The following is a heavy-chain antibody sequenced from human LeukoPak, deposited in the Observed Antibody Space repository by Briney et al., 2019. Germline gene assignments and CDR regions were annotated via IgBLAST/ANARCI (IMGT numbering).Heavy chain of an antibody. D-gene: IGHD5-24*01. CDR2: ITGSGGSI. CDR3: VGEDGYNSGASPYYYGMDV. CDR1: EFTFGSHA. J-gene: IGHJ6*02. V-gene: IGHV3-23*01. Sequence: GGSLRLSCAGSEFTFGSHAMNWVRQAPGKGLEWVSAITGSGGSINYADSVKGRFTISRDNSKNTLFLQTNSLRADDTAVYYCVGEDGYNSGASPYYYGMDVWGQGTTVIVSS.